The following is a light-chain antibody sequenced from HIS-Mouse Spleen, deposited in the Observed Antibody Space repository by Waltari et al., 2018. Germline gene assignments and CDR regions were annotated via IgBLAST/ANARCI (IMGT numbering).Light chain of an antibody. V-gene: IGLV2-14*03. CDR1: SSDVGGYNY. Sequence: QSALTQPASVSGSPGQSITISCTGTSSDVGGYNYVSWYQQHPGKAPKLMIYDVSNRRSGVSNRFSGSKSGNTASLTISGLQAEDEADYYCSSYTSSSFNVVVGGGTKLTVL. J-gene: IGLJ2*01. CDR2: DVS. CDR3: SSYTSSSFNVV.